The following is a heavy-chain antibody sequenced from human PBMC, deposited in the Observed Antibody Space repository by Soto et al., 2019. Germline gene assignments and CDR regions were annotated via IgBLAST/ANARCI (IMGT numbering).Heavy chain of an antibody. Sequence: EVQLLESGGGSVQPGGSLRLSCVASGFIFSNYGMTWVRQAPGKGLEWVSGMSNDGDRIYYADSVRGRFIISRDNSKNTLFLQMNSLRAEDTALYYCAKDIYRSSYGFDVWGQGTMVTVS. D-gene: IGHD6-19*01. CDR2: MSNDGDRI. CDR3: AKDIYRSSYGFDV. V-gene: IGHV3-23*01. CDR1: GFIFSNYG. J-gene: IGHJ3*01.